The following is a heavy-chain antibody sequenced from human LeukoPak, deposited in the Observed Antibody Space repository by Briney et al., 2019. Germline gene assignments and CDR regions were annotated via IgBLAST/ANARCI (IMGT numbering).Heavy chain of an antibody. CDR2: ISYDGSNK. CDR3: ARDQFKTDCSSTSCPPST. Sequence: GRSLRLSCAASGFTFSSYAMHWVRQAPGKGLEWVAVISYDGSNKYYADSVKGRFTISRDNSKNTLYLQMNSLRAEDTAVYYCARDQFKTDCSSTSCPPSTWGQGTLVTVSS. J-gene: IGHJ5*02. CDR1: GFTFSSYA. V-gene: IGHV3-30*04. D-gene: IGHD2-2*01.